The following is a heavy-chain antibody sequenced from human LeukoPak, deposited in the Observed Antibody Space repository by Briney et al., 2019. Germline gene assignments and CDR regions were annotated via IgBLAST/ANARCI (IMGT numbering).Heavy chain of an antibody. CDR1: GGSISSSDYF. CDR2: IYYSGST. V-gene: IGHV4-39*02. J-gene: IGHJ4*02. Sequence: SEALSLTCRVSGGSISSSDYFWGWIRQPPGKGLEWLANIYYSGSTYYNPSLKSRVTISMDTSKNQFSLKLRSETAADTAVYYCAREVDRGGGFDYWDQGTLVTVSS. D-gene: IGHD3-22*01. CDR3: AREVDRGGGFDY.